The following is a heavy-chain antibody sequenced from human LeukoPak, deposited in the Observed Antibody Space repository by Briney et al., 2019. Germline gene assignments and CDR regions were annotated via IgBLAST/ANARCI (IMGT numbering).Heavy chain of an antibody. CDR3: TRDQDGMGV. J-gene: IGHJ6*02. CDR1: GGSFSGYY. V-gene: IGHV4-34*01. CDR2: INHSGST. Sequence: TSETLSLTCAVYGGSFSGYYWSWIRQPPGKGLEWIGEINHSGSTNYNPSLKSRVTISVDTSKNQFSLKLSSVTPEDTGVYYCTRDQDGMGVWGQGTTVTVSS.